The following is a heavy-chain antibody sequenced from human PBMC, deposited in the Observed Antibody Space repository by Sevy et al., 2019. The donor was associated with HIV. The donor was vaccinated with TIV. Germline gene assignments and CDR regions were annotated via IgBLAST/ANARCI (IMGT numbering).Heavy chain of an antibody. V-gene: IGHV3-23*01. D-gene: IGHD3-3*01. CDR3: AKAPYYDFWSHNYNNWFDP. CDR1: GFTFSAFG. CDR2: INGGGGST. Sequence: GGSLRLSCVASGFTFSAFGMAWVRQAAGEGLEWVSGINGGGGSTYYRNSVKGRFTVSRDNSKNTVYLQMNSLRADDTAVYYCAKAPYYDFWSHNYNNWFDPWGQGTLVTVSS. J-gene: IGHJ5*02.